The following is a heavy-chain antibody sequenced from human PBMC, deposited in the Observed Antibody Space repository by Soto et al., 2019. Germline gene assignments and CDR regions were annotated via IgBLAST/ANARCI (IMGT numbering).Heavy chain of an antibody. V-gene: IGHV3-23*01. CDR1: GFTFSNYA. CDR3: AKAYFVWSSEQPYYFDY. D-gene: IGHD3-16*01. CDR2: ISGSGGRS. Sequence: VQLLDSGGGLVQPGGSLRLSCAASGFTFSNYAMTWVRQGPGKGLEWVSGISGSGGRSYYADSVKGRVTISRDNSKGTLYLQMNSLIAEDTAVYYCAKAYFVWSSEQPYYFDYWGQGTLVTVSS. J-gene: IGHJ4*02.